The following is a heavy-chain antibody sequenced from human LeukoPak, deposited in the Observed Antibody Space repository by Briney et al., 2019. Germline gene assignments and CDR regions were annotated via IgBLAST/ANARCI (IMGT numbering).Heavy chain of an antibody. D-gene: IGHD6-6*01. CDR2: ISYDGSNK. Sequence: PGGSLRLSCAASGFTFSSYAMHWVRQAPGKGLEWVAVISYDGSNKYYADSVKGRFTISRDNSKNTLYLQMNSLRAEDTAVYYCAHSSDFDYWGQGTLVTVSS. J-gene: IGHJ4*02. V-gene: IGHV3-30*01. CDR3: AHSSDFDY. CDR1: GFTFSSYA.